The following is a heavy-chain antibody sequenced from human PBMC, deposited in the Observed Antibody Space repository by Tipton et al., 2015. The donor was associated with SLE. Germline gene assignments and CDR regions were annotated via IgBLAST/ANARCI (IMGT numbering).Heavy chain of an antibody. V-gene: IGHV3-11*01. J-gene: IGHJ4*02. Sequence: SLRLSCAASGFTFSDYYMSWIRQAPGKGLEWLSYISSSGSTMYYADSVRGRFTISRDNAKNSLYLQMNTLRAEDTAVYYCARGAGATWARYFDYWGQGTLVTVSS. CDR1: GFTFSDYY. D-gene: IGHD3-10*01. CDR2: ISSSGSTM. CDR3: ARGAGATWARYFDY.